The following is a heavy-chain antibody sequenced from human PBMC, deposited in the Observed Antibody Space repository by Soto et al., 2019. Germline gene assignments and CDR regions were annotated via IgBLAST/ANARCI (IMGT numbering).Heavy chain of an antibody. CDR3: TRHFSGSYDY. D-gene: IGHD1-26*01. CDR1: GITFSGSA. V-gene: IGHV3-73*01. CDR2: IRSKANSYAT. J-gene: IGHJ4*02. Sequence: GSLRISCAASGITFSGSAMHWVRQASGKGLEWVGRIRSKANSYATAYAASVKGRFTISRDDSKNTAYLQMNSLKTEDTAVYYCTRHFSGSYDYWGQGTLVTVSS.